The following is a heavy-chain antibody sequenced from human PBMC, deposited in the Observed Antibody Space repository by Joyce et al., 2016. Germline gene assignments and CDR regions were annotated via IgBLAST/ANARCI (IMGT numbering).Heavy chain of an antibody. Sequence: QVQLQESGPGLVKPSGTLSLTCAVSGGSISSAHWWSWVRQPPGKGLEWIGGISLGGSTTYNPSLKSRVTISVDKSKNQLSLKMNSVTAADTAVYYCARNGAYSQDSWGQGTLVTVSS. CDR2: ISLGGST. CDR3: ARNGAYSQDS. CDR1: GGSISSAHW. D-gene: IGHD5-12*01. J-gene: IGHJ5*01. V-gene: IGHV4-4*02.